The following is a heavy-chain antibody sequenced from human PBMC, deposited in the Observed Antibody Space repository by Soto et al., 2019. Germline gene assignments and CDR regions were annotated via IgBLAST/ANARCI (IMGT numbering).Heavy chain of an antibody. J-gene: IGHJ6*02. CDR1: GYTFTAYY. V-gene: IGHV1-2*02. D-gene: IGHD3-10*02. CDR3: ARNMDYYYGRGSGNGHGV. Sequence: QVQLVQSGAEVKEPGDSVRVSCEASGYTFTAYYIHWVRQAPGQGLEWMGWINPKFGDTTYAQDFQGRVSMTRDMSISTVYMELSRLTSDDTAINYCARNMDYYYGRGSGNGHGVWGQGTTVTVFS. CDR2: INPKFGDT.